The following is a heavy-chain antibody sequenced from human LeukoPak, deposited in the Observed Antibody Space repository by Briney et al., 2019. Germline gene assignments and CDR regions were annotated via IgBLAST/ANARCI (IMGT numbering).Heavy chain of an antibody. V-gene: IGHV1-46*01. CDR2: INPSGGST. Sequence: ASVKVSCKASGYTFTSYYIHWVRQAPGQGLEWMGIINPSGGSTNYAQKFQGRVTMTRDTSTSTAYMELSSLRSEDTAVYYCARERGHDILTGYRNWFDPWGQGTLVTVSS. D-gene: IGHD3-9*01. CDR3: ARERGHDILTGYRNWFDP. CDR1: GYTFTSYY. J-gene: IGHJ5*02.